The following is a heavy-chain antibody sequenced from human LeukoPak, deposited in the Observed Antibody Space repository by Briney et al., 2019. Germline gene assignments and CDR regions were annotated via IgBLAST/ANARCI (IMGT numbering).Heavy chain of an antibody. Sequence: GRSLRLSCAASGFTSSHYAMHWVRQAPGKGLEWLALISYDGSNIQYADSLKGRFTISRDNSKNTLYLQMNSLRVDDTAVYYCARDLPPEDVWGQGTTVTVSS. CDR1: GFTSSHYA. V-gene: IGHV3-30-3*01. J-gene: IGHJ6*02. CDR3: ARDLPPEDV. CDR2: ISYDGSNI.